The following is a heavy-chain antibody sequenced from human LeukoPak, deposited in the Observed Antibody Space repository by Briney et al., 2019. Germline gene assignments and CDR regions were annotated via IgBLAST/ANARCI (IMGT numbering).Heavy chain of an antibody. CDR3: ARVNAPRTTRYYMDV. D-gene: IGHD4-11*01. CDR2: IIPILGIA. V-gene: IGHV1-69*04. J-gene: IGHJ6*03. Sequence: ASVKVSCKATGGTFSSYAISWVRQAPGQGLEWMGRIIPILGIANYAQKFQGRVTITADKSTSTAYMELSSLRSEDTAVYYCARVNAPRTTRYYMDVWGKGTTVTVSS. CDR1: GGTFSSYA.